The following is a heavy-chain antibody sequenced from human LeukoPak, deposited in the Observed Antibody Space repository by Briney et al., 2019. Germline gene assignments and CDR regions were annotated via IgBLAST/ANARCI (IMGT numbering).Heavy chain of an antibody. CDR3: ARVGSWYYFDY. Sequence: SETLSLSCTVSGGSFSSYYWTWIRQPPGKGLEWIAYIDYSGNTNYSPSLKSRVTISVDTSRNQFSLKLSSVTAADTAVYYCARVGSWYYFDYWGQGTPVTVSS. V-gene: IGHV4-59*01. D-gene: IGHD6-19*01. J-gene: IGHJ4*02. CDR1: GGSFSSYY. CDR2: IDYSGNT.